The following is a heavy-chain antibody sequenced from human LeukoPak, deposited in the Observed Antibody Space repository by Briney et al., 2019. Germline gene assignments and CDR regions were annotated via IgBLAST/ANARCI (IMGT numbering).Heavy chain of an antibody. CDR2: VHYRWTT. V-gene: IGHV4-59*08. CDR1: GVSISNYY. CDR3: ERKCAGFDY. J-gene: IGHJ4*01. Sequence: PSETLALTCTVSGVSISNYYWNWIRQPPGTGLEWIGSVHYRWTTYVNPSLKSRLKITIETSNNQFSLKLTSVTAGDTAMYYCERKCAGFDYWGNGTLVAVSS.